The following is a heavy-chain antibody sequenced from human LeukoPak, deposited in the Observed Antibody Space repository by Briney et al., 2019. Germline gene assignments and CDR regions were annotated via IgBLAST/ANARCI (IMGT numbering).Heavy chain of an antibody. CDR3: AKDSFSYYYSYMDV. Sequence: PGGSLRLSCAASGFTFSSYGMHWVRQAPGKGLEWVAFIRYDGSNKYYADSVKGRFTISRDNSKNTLYLQMNSLRAEDTALYYCAKDSFSYYYSYMDVWGKGTTVTVSS. J-gene: IGHJ6*03. CDR2: IRYDGSNK. CDR1: GFTFSSYG. V-gene: IGHV3-30*02.